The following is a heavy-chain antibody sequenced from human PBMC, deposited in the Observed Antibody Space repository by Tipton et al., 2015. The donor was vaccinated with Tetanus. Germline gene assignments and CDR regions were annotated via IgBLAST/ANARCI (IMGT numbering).Heavy chain of an antibody. CDR3: ARELILGSGSYYGVDY. D-gene: IGHD3-10*01. CDR2: INHSGST. J-gene: IGHJ4*02. V-gene: IGHV4-39*07. Sequence: TLSLTCTVSGGSISSSSYYWSWIRQPPGKGLEWIGEINHSGSTNYNPSLKSRVTISVDTSKNQFSLKLSSVTAADTAVYYCARELILGSGSYYGVDYWGQGTLVTVSS. CDR1: GGSISSSSYY.